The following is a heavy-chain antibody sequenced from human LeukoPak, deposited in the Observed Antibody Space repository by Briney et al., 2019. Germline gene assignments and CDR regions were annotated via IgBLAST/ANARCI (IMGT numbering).Heavy chain of an antibody. CDR3: AKAPVTTCSGAYCYPFDY. Sequence: PGGSLRLSCAASEFTVGGKYMSWVRQAPGKGLEWVANIKQDGSEKYYVDSVKGRFTISRDNAKNSLYLQMNRLRAEDAAVYYCAKAPVTTCSGAYCYPFDYWGQGTLVTVSS. J-gene: IGHJ4*02. V-gene: IGHV3-7*03. CDR2: IKQDGSEK. CDR1: EFTVGGKY. D-gene: IGHD2-21*01.